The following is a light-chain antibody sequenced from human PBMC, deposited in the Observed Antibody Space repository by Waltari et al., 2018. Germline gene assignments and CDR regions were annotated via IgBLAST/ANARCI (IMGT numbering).Light chain of an antibody. V-gene: IGLV2-14*03. Sequence: QSALTQPASVSGSAGQSIAISCSGTNSDIGRYNYVSWYQQHPGNAPRLIIYDVSRWPSGGSNCFIGSKSGLTASLAISGLQAEDEGDYFCASYTSSNTVIFGGGTRVTVL. J-gene: IGLJ2*01. CDR1: NSDIGRYNY. CDR3: ASYTSSNTVI. CDR2: DVS.